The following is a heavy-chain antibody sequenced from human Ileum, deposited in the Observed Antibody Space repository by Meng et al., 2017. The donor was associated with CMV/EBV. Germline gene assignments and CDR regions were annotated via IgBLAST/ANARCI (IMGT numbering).Heavy chain of an antibody. Sequence: LQGAGPGLLKPPHTLSLTCHVSGGSISSGDYYWSWIREPPGKGLEWIGYINYRGTTYYNPSLKSRLTISVDTSNNQFSLILSSVTAADTALYYCARAISGHYYVPWGQGTLVTVSS. J-gene: IGHJ1*01. V-gene: IGHV4-30-4*08. CDR3: ARAISGHYYVP. CDR1: GGSISSGDYY. CDR2: INYRGTT. D-gene: IGHD3-22*01.